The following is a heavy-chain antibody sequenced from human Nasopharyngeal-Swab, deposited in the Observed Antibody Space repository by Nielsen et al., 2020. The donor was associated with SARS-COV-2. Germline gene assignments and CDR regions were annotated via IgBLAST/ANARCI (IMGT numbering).Heavy chain of an antibody. CDR3: ARGDGRTVWRSHSFDS. Sequence: SETLSLTCAVYGGSFSGYYWSWIRQPPGKGLEWIGEINQRGSTNYYPSLKSRVTMSVDTSKNQFSLRLNSVTAADTAVYFCARGDGRTVWRSHSFDSWGQGTLVTVSS. CDR1: GGSFSGYY. D-gene: IGHD1-26*01. CDR2: INQRGST. V-gene: IGHV4-34*01. J-gene: IGHJ4*02.